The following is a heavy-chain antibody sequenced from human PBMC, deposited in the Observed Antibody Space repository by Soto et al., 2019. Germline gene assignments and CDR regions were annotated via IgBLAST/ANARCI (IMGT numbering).Heavy chain of an antibody. D-gene: IGHD3-3*01. CDR1: GGSIRSYF. Sequence: SETLSLTCTVSGGSIRSYFWSWIRQPAGKGLEWIGRIYTGGSTNYNPSLKSRVAMSVDTSKNQFSLRLSSVTAADTAVYYCARYGDFWSGSYAFDICGQGTMVTVS. J-gene: IGHJ3*02. CDR2: IYTGGST. CDR3: ARYGDFWSGSYAFDI. V-gene: IGHV4-4*07.